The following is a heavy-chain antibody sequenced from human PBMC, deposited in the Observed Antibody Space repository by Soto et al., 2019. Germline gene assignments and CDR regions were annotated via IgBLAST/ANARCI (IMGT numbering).Heavy chain of an antibody. CDR2: INPNSGGT. Sequence: ASVKVSCKASGYTFTGYYMHWVRQAPGQGLEWMGWINPNSGGTNYAQKFQGRVTMTRDTSISTAYMELSRLRSDDTAVYYCARVNVVVVAATREYYYGMDVWGQGTTVTVSS. V-gene: IGHV1-2*02. J-gene: IGHJ6*02. CDR1: GYTFTGYY. D-gene: IGHD2-15*01. CDR3: ARVNVVVVAATREYYYGMDV.